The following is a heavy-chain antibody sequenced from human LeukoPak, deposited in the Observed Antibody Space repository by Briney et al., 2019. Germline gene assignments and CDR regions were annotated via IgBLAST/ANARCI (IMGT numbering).Heavy chain of an antibody. D-gene: IGHD5-18*01. CDR2: IYPGDSAT. CDR1: GYSFTNYW. V-gene: IGHV5-51*01. Sequence: NHGESLKISCKGSGYSFTNYWIGWVRQMPGKGLEWMGIIYPGDSATTYSPSFQGQVTISADKSISTAYLQWSSVKASDTAMYYCARQTSPRYGPDYWGQGTLVTVSS. J-gene: IGHJ4*02. CDR3: ARQTSPRYGPDY.